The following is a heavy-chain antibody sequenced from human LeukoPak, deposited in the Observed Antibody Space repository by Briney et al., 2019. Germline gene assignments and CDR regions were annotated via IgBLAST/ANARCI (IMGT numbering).Heavy chain of an antibody. CDR1: GFNFITYD. CDR2: IRYDGSNK. D-gene: IGHD3-10*01. V-gene: IGHV3-30*02. Sequence: QSGGSLRLSCAASGFNFITYDMHWVRQAPGKGLEWVAFIRYDGSNKYYADSVKGRFTISRDNSKNTLYLQMNSLRADDTAVYYCAKDSGAYYYNSGDAFDIWGQGTMVTVSS. CDR3: AKDSGAYYYNSGDAFDI. J-gene: IGHJ3*02.